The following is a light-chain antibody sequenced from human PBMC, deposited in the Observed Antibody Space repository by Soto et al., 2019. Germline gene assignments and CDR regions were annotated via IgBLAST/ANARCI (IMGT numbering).Light chain of an antibody. Sequence: QSVLTPPASVSGSPGQSITISCTGTSSDVGGYNYVSWYQQDPGKAPKLMIYEVSNRPSGVSNRFSASKSGNTASLTISGLQAEDEADYYCSSYTSRSTWVFGGGTKLTVL. CDR1: SSDVGGYNY. CDR2: EVS. V-gene: IGLV2-14*01. J-gene: IGLJ3*02. CDR3: SSYTSRSTWV.